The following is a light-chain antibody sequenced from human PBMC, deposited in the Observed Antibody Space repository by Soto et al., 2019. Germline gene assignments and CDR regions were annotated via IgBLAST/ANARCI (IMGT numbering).Light chain of an antibody. J-gene: IGLJ1*01. V-gene: IGLV2-23*01. Sequence: QSALTQPASVSGSPGQSITISCTGTSSDVGSYNLVSWYQQHPGKDPKLMIYEGNKRPSGVSNRFSGSKSANTASLTISGLQTEDEADYYFCSYAGTNTFVFGTGTKVTVL. CDR3: CSYAGTNTFV. CDR2: EGN. CDR1: SSDVGSYNL.